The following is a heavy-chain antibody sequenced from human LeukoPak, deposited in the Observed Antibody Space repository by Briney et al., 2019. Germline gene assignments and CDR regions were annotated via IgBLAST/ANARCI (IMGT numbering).Heavy chain of an antibody. CDR1: GGSFTSFY. Sequence: SETLSLTCAVSGGSFTSFYWSWIRQPAGEGLEYIGRMFGSGSTNYSPSLKSRVAISVDTSKNHFSLKLTSVTAADTAVYYCARGRFPVGYYDHWGQGFLVTVSS. D-gene: IGHD3-10*01. V-gene: IGHV4-4*07. J-gene: IGHJ4*02. CDR3: ARGRFPVGYYDH. CDR2: MFGSGST.